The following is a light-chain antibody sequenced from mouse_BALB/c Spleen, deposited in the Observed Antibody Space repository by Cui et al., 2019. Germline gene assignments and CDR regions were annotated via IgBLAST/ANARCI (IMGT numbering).Light chain of an antibody. J-gene: IGKJ1*01. V-gene: IGKV12-98*01. Sequence: IQMTQSPATQSASLGESVTITCLASLTIGTWLTWYQQKPGKSPQLLIYAATSLADGVPSRFSGSGSGTKFSFKISSLQAEDFVSYYCQQFYSTPLTFGGGTKLEI. CDR2: AAT. CDR1: LTIGTW. CDR3: QQFYSTPLT.